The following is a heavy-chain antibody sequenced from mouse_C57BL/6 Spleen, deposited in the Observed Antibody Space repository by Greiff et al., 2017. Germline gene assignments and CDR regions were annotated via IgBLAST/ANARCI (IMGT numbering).Heavy chain of an antibody. Sequence: VQLQQSGPELVKPGASVKISCKASGYTFTDYYINWVKQRPGQGLEWIGWIFPGSGSTYYNEKFKGKAPLTVDKSSRTAYMLLSSLTSEDSAVYFCARDPYDYEGTWFAYWGQGTLVTVSA. D-gene: IGHD2-4*01. J-gene: IGHJ3*01. CDR3: ARDPYDYEGTWFAY. V-gene: IGHV1-75*01. CDR1: GYTFTDYY. CDR2: IFPGSGST.